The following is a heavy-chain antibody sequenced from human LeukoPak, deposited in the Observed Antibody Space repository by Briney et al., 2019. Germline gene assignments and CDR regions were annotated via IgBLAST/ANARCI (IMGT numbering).Heavy chain of an antibody. D-gene: IGHD3-9*01. J-gene: IGHJ3*02. V-gene: IGHV4-30-4*01. Sequence: SETLSLTCTVSGGSISSGDYYWSWIRQPPGKGLEWIGYIYYSGSTYYNPSLKSRVTISVDTSKNQFSLKLSSVTAADTAVYYCANSRVDILTGPPGIWGQGTMVTVSS. CDR1: GGSISSGDYY. CDR2: IYYSGST. CDR3: ANSRVDILTGPPGI.